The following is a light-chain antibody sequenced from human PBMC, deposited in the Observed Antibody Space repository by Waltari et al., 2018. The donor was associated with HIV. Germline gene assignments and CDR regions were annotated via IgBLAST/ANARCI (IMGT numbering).Light chain of an antibody. V-gene: IGLV1-40*01. CDR1: SSHIGAGYD. Sequence: QSVLTQPPSVSGAPGQRVTISCTGSSSHIGAGYDVHWYQQLPGTAPKLLIYGNSERPSGVPDRFSGSKSGTSASLAITGLQAEDEADYYCQSYDSSLSVVVFGGGTKLTVL. J-gene: IGLJ2*01. CDR3: QSYDSSLSVVV. CDR2: GNS.